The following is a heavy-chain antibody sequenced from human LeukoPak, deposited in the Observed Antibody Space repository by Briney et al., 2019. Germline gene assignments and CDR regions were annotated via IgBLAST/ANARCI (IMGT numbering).Heavy chain of an antibody. Sequence: ASVKVSCKASGYTFTGYYMHWVRQAPGQGLEWMGWINPNSGGTNYAQKLQGRVTMTTDTSTSTAYMELRSLRSDDTAVYYCARGFYGGNSWLRAASRNDAFDIWGQGTMVTVSS. D-gene: IGHD4-23*01. CDR3: ARGFYGGNSWLRAASRNDAFDI. J-gene: IGHJ3*02. CDR1: GYTFTGYY. CDR2: INPNSGGT. V-gene: IGHV1-2*02.